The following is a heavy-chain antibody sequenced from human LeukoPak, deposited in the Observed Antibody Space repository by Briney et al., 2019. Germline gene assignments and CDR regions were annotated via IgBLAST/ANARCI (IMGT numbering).Heavy chain of an antibody. J-gene: IGHJ4*02. V-gene: IGHV3-21*01. Sequence: PGGSLRLSRAASGFTFSSYTMSCVPQAPGKRLERVSSISSSSSYIYYADSVKGRFTISRDNAKNSLYLQINSLRAEDMAVYYCGRGLHGMADYFDYWGQGTLVTVSS. CDR1: GFTFSSYT. CDR2: ISSSSSYI. D-gene: IGHD5-24*01. CDR3: GRGLHGMADYFDY.